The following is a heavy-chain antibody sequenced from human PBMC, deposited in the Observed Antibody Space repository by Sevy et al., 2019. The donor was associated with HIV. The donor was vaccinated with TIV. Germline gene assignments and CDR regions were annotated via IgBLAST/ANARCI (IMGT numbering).Heavy chain of an antibody. J-gene: IGHJ4*02. CDR1: GFSFSSYA. Sequence: EGSLRLSCAASGFSFSSYAMSWVRQAPGKALEWVSGIGGSGGSTYYADSVKGRFTISRDNSKNTLYLQMNSLRAEDTALYYCAKDTDSSGYYYFDYWGQGTLVTVSS. CDR3: AKDTDSSGYYYFDY. V-gene: IGHV3-23*01. CDR2: IGGSGGST. D-gene: IGHD6-19*01.